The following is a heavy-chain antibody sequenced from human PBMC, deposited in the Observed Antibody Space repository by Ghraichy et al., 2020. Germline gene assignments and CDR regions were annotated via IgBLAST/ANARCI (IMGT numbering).Heavy chain of an antibody. D-gene: IGHD3-16*01. J-gene: IGHJ4*02. Sequence: GSLRLSCAASGFIVSSKHMSWVRQVPGKGLEWVSVIYTGGNTDYADSVEGRFTISRDNSKNTLYLQMNSLRAEDTAVYYCARHWGLWGQGTLVTVSS. CDR2: IYTGGNT. CDR1: GFIVSSKH. CDR3: ARHWGL. V-gene: IGHV3-53*01.